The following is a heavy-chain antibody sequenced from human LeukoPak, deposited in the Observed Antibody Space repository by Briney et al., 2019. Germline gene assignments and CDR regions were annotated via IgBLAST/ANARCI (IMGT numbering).Heavy chain of an antibody. D-gene: IGHD6-13*01. CDR3: ARPRYSSSWFPFDS. CDR1: GGSISSYY. Sequence: SETLSLTCTVSGGSISSYYWSWIRQPPGKGLEWIGYIYYSGSTNYNPSLKSRVTISVDTSKNQFSLKLSSVTAADTAVYYCARPRYSSSWFPFDSWGQGTLVTVSS. V-gene: IGHV4-59*01. J-gene: IGHJ4*02. CDR2: IYYSGST.